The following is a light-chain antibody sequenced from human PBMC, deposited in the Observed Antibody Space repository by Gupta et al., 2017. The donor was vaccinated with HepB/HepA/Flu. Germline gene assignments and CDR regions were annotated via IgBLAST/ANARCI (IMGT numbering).Light chain of an antibody. Sequence: IVLTQSPATLSLSPGERATLSCRASQSVSSYLAWYQQKPGQAPGLLIYAASNRATGIPARFSGSGSGTDFTLTISSLEPEDFAVYYCQQSSNPMCSFGQGTKLEIK. V-gene: IGKV3-11*01. J-gene: IGKJ2*04. CDR3: QQSSNPMCS. CDR2: AAS. CDR1: QSVSSY.